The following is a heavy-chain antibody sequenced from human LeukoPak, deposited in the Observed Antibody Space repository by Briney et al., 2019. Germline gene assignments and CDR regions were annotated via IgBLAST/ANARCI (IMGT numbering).Heavy chain of an antibody. J-gene: IGHJ4*01. CDR2: IYNSGTT. CDR1: GDSISSTSYY. V-gene: IGHV4-39*01. CDR3: ASRVYGLGSFNY. D-gene: IGHD3-10*01. Sequence: PSETLSLTCTVSGDSISSTSYYWDWIRQPPGKGLEWMGRIYNSGTTYYNPALKSRVTISVDTSKNQFSLKVSSVTAADTAVYYCASRVYGLGSFNYWGQGTLVTVSS.